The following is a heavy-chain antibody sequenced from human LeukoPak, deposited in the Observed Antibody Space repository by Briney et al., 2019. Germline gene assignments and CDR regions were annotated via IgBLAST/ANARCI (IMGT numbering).Heavy chain of an antibody. CDR2: ISGSDGNT. CDR1: GFTFSKYA. CDR3: GAAYSGSSPFDY. V-gene: IGHV3-23*01. J-gene: IGHJ4*02. Sequence: PGGSLRLSCAASGFTFSKYAMSWVRQAPGKGLEWVSAISGSDGNTFYADSVKGRFTISRDNSKNTLSLQMNSLRAEDTAVYYCGAAYSGSSPFDYWGQGTLVTVSS. D-gene: IGHD1-26*01.